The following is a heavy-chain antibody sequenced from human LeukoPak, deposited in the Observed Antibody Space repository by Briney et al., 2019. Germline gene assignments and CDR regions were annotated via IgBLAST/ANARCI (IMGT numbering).Heavy chain of an antibody. CDR2: IIPILGIA. Sequence: SVKVSCKASGGTFSSYAISWVRQAPGQGLEWMGRIIPILGIANYAQKFQGRVTITADKSTSTAYMELSRLRSDDTAVYYCAREDLYYYDSSGSEYFQHWGQGTLVTVSS. D-gene: IGHD3-22*01. J-gene: IGHJ1*01. CDR1: GGTFSSYA. V-gene: IGHV1-69*04. CDR3: AREDLYYYDSSGSEYFQH.